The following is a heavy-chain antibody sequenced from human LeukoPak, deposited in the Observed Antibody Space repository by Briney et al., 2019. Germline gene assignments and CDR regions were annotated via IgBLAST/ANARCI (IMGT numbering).Heavy chain of an antibody. Sequence: PSETLSLTCTVSGGSISSSSYYWGWIRQPPGKGLEWIGSIYYSGSTYYNPSLKSRVTISVDTSKNQFSLKLSSVTAADMAVYYCARVQLERRRAPRKDYYYYGMDVWGQGTTVTVSS. CDR1: GGSISSSSYY. CDR3: ARVQLERRRAPRKDYYYYGMDV. J-gene: IGHJ6*02. D-gene: IGHD1-1*01. CDR2: IYYSGST. V-gene: IGHV4-39*01.